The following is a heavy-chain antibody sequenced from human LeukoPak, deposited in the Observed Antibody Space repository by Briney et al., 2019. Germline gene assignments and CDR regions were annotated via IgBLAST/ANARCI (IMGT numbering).Heavy chain of an antibody. CDR1: GFTFNNYA. J-gene: IGHJ4*02. CDR3: AKETASDFGGAVDY. CDR2: ISGSGGST. D-gene: IGHD3-10*01. V-gene: IGHV3-23*01. Sequence: PGGSLRLSCAASGFTFNNYAMSWARQAPGKGLEWVSGISGSGGSTYYADSVKGRFTISRDNSKNTLYLQINSLRAEDTAVYYCAKETASDFGGAVDYWGQGTLVTVSS.